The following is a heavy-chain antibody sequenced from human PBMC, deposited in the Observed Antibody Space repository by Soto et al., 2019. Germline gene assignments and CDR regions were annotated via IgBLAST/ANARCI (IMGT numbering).Heavy chain of an antibody. CDR1: GGTFSTFG. J-gene: IGHJ4*02. CDR2: IIPFFGTA. Sequence: SVKVSCKTSGGTFSTFGISWVRQAPGQGLEWMGGIIPFFGTAEYSQKFEDRITITADESTNTVYMDLRSLTSEDTAIYYCARTAPMDAGDKYYYDLCGQGSLVTVYS. V-gene: IGHV1-69*13. D-gene: IGHD3-16*01. CDR3: ARTAPMDAGDKYYYDL.